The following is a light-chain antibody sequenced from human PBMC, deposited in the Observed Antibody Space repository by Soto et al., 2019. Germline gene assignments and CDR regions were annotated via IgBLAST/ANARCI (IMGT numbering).Light chain of an antibody. CDR2: DNT. V-gene: IGLV1-40*01. Sequence: QSVLTQPPSVSGAPGQRVTISCTGSSSNIGAGYDVHWYRQLPGTAPKLLIYDNTNRPSGVPDRFSGSKSGTAASLAITGLQAEDEAGYYCQSFDSSLSVVFGGGTKLTVL. CDR3: QSFDSSLSVV. J-gene: IGLJ3*02. CDR1: SSNIGAGYD.